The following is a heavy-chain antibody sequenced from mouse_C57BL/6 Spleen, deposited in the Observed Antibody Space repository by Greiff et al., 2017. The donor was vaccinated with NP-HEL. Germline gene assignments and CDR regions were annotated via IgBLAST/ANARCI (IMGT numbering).Heavy chain of an antibody. CDR3: ARSGDGYFAY. D-gene: IGHD2-3*01. V-gene: IGHV1-69*01. CDR1: GYTFTSYW. Sequence: QVQLKQPGAELVMPGASVKLSCKASGYTFTSYWMHWVKQRPGQGLEWIGEIDPSDSYTNYNQKFKGKSTLTVDKSSSTAYMQLSSLTSEDSAVYYCARSGDGYFAYWGQGTLVTVSA. J-gene: IGHJ3*01. CDR2: IDPSDSYT.